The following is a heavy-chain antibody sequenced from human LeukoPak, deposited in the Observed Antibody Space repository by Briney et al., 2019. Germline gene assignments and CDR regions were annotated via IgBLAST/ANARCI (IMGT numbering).Heavy chain of an antibody. CDR1: GYTFTSYG. D-gene: IGHD6-13*01. Sequence: GASVKVSCTASGYTFTSYGISWVRQAPGQGLEWMGWISAYNGNTNYAQKLQGRVTVTTDTSTSTAYMELRSLRSDDTAVYYCARARVGQLAAFDIWGQGTMVTVSS. V-gene: IGHV1-18*01. CDR2: ISAYNGNT. CDR3: ARARVGQLAAFDI. J-gene: IGHJ3*02.